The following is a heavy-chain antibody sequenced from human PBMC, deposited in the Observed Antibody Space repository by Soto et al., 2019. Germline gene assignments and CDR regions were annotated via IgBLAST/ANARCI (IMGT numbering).Heavy chain of an antibody. CDR1: GYTFTSYY. CDR2: INPSGGST. D-gene: IGHD3-9*01. Sequence: GASLKVSCKASGYTFTSYYMHWVRQAPGQGLEWMGIINPSGGSTSYAQKFQGRVTMTRDTSTSTVYMELSSLRSEDTAVYYCARDTSNYDILTGYRDAFDIWGQGTMVTVSS. J-gene: IGHJ3*02. V-gene: IGHV1-46*01. CDR3: ARDTSNYDILTGYRDAFDI.